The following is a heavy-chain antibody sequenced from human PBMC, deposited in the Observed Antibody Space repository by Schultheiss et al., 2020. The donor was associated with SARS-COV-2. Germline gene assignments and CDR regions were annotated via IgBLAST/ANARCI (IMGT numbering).Heavy chain of an antibody. V-gene: IGHV3-11*01. Sequence: GGSLRLSCAASGFTFSDYYMSWIRQAPGKGLEWVSYISSSSSTIYYADSVKGRFTISRDNAKNSLYLQMNSLRAEDTALYYCTAPGSYSSSDWGQGTLVTVSS. CDR1: GFTFSDYY. J-gene: IGHJ4*02. CDR3: TAPGSYSSSD. D-gene: IGHD6-6*01. CDR2: ISSSSSTI.